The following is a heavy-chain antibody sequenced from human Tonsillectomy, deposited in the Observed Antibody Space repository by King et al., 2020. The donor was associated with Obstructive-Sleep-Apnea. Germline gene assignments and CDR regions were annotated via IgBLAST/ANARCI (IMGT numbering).Heavy chain of an antibody. CDR1: GFTFSSSG. Sequence: VQLVESGGGVVQPGRSLRLSCAASGFTFSSSGMHWVRQAPGKGLEWVAVIWYDGSTQYYADSVKGRFTISRDNSKNTLYLQMNSLRAEDTAVYYCARDSYDILTNHYHYYGMDVWGQGTTVTVSS. CDR2: IWYDGSTQ. V-gene: IGHV3-33*01. CDR3: ARDSYDILTNHYHYYGMDV. D-gene: IGHD3-9*01. J-gene: IGHJ6*02.